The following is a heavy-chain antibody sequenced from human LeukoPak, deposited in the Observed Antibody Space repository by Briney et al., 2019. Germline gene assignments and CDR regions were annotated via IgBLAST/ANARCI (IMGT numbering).Heavy chain of an antibody. CDR2: INCSGST. D-gene: IGHD3-9*01. Sequence: PSQTLSLTCTVSGGSISSGGYYWSWIRQHPGEGLEWIGYINCSGSTYYNPSLKSRLTISVDTSKNQFSLRLTSVTVADTAVYYCARVHDILGFDYWGQGTLVTVSS. CDR1: GGSISSGGYY. CDR3: ARVHDILGFDY. V-gene: IGHV4-31*03. J-gene: IGHJ4*02.